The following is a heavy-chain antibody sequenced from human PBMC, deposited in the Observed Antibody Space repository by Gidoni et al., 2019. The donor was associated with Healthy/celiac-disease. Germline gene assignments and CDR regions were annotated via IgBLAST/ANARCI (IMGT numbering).Heavy chain of an antibody. CDR1: GGTFSSST. V-gene: IGHV1-69*02. CDR2: IIPILGIA. Sequence: QVQLVQSGAEVKKPGSSVKVSCQASGGTFSSSTISWVRQAPGQGLEWMGRIIPILGIANYAQKFQGRVTITADKSTSTAYMELSSLRSEDTAVYYCARAGRTIAAAGTVPDYYYGMDVWGQGTTVTVSS. CDR3: ARAGRTIAAAGTVPDYYYGMDV. J-gene: IGHJ6*02. D-gene: IGHD6-13*01.